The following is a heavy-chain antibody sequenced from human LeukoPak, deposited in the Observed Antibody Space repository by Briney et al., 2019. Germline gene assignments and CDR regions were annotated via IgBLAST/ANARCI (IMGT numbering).Heavy chain of an antibody. Sequence: GASVKVSCKASGYTFTSYDINWVRQATGQGLEWMGWMNPNSGDTGYVENFQGRVTMTRDTSINTAYMELSSLRSEDTAVYYCTRSGFGGGVHFDYWGRGTPVTVSS. J-gene: IGHJ4*02. CDR1: GYTFTSYD. CDR2: MNPNSGDT. V-gene: IGHV1-8*01. CDR3: TRSGFGGGVHFDY. D-gene: IGHD3-16*01.